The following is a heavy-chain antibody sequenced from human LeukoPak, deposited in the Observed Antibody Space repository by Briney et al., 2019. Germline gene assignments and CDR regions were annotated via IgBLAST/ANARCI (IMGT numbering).Heavy chain of an antibody. CDR2: INPNSGGT. J-gene: IGHJ4*02. CDR1: GYTFTSYG. D-gene: IGHD4-17*01. CDR3: AREGDYGDYGDY. V-gene: IGHV1-2*02. Sequence: ASVKVSCKASGYTFTSYGISWVRQAPGQGLEWMGWINPNSGGTNYAQKFQGRVTMTRDTSISTAYMELSRLRSDDTAVYYCAREGDYGDYGDYWGQGTLVTVSS.